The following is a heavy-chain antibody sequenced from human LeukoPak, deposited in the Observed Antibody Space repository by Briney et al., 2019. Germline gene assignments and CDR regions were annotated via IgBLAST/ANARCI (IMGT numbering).Heavy chain of an antibody. CDR2: IYYSGST. CDR3: ARGHRLWGLPDY. Sequence: SETLSLTCTVSGGSISSYYWSWIRQPPGKGLEWIGYIYYSGSTNYNPSLKSRVTISVDTSKNKFSLKLSSVTAADTAVYYCARGHRLWGLPDYWGQGTLVTVSS. J-gene: IGHJ4*02. D-gene: IGHD3-16*01. V-gene: IGHV4-59*01. CDR1: GGSISSYY.